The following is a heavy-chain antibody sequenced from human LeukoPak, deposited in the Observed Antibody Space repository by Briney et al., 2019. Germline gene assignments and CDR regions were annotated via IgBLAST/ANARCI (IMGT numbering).Heavy chain of an antibody. CDR1: GGSISSSSYY. Sequence: PAETLSFTCTVSGGSISSSSYYWGWLPQPPGKGLGWIGSIYYTGSTYYHPTLKSRVTISVDTSKTQFSLKLGPVTAADTAVYYCGSGSGYDLFWARNWFDPWGQGTLVTVSS. D-gene: IGHD5-12*01. CDR2: IYYTGST. V-gene: IGHV4-39*01. J-gene: IGHJ5*02. CDR3: GSGSGYDLFWARNWFDP.